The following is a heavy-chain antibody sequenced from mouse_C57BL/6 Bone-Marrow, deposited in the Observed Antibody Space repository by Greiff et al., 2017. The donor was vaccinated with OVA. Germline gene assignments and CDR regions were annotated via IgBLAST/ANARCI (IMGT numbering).Heavy chain of an antibody. V-gene: IGHV1-82*01. J-gene: IGHJ3*01. D-gene: IGHD2-3*01. Sequence: QVQLQQSGPELVKPGASVKISCKASGYAFSSSWMNWVKQRPGKGLEWIGRIYPGDGDTNYNGQFKGKATLTADKSSSTAYMQLSSLTSEDSAVYFCARSRLGDGYYLAWFAYWGQGTLVTVSA. CDR3: ARSRLGDGYYLAWFAY. CDR2: IYPGDGDT. CDR1: GYAFSSSW.